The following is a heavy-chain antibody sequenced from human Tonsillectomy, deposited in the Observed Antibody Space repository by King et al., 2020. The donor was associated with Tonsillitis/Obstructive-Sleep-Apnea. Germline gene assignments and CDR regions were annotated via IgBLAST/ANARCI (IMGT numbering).Heavy chain of an antibody. CDR1: GYTFTSYY. J-gene: IGHJ4*02. CDR2: NNPSHGIT. Sequence: VQLVESGAEVKKPGAAVRVYFKASGYTFTSYYLHWVRQAPVPGLEWAGINNPSHGITTYAQKFKGRVTMTRDTSTSTVYMELSSLRSEDTAVYYCARDMSVERVIDYWGQGTLVTVSS. CDR3: ARDMSVERVIDY. D-gene: IGHD3-10*01. V-gene: IGHV1-46*01.